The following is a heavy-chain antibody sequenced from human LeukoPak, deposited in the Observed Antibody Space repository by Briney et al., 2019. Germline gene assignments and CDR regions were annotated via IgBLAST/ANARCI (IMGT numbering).Heavy chain of an antibody. CDR2: INSDSNYI. J-gene: IGHJ3*02. D-gene: IGHD3-10*01. CDR1: GFRFNSYS. V-gene: IGHV3-21*01. CDR3: AVAYYYGSGDAFDI. Sequence: PGGSLRLSCAGSGFRFNSYSMNWVRQAPGKGLEWVSSINSDSNYIYYADSVQGRFTISRDNAKNSLYLQMNSLGAEDTAVYYCAVAYYYGSGDAFDIWGQGTKVTVSS.